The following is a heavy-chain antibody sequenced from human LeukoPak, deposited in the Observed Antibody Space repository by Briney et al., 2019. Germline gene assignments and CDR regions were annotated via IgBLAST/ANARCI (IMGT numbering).Heavy chain of an antibody. CDR3: ARVDGSYYDY. CDR1: GGSISTYY. D-gene: IGHD1-26*01. J-gene: IGHJ4*02. V-gene: IGHV4-59*01. Sequence: SETLSLTCTVSGGSISTYYWSWIRQPPGKGLEWIGYINYSGSTNYSPSLKSRVTILVDTSKNQFSLKLSSVTDADTAVYYCARVDGSYYDYWGQGTLVTVSS. CDR2: INYSGST.